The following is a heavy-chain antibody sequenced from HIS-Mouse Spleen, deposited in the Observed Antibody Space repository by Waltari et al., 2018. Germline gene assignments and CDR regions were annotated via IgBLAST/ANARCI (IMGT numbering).Heavy chain of an antibody. CDR2: IYYSGST. V-gene: IGHV4-39*07. CDR3: ARDRELYFDY. D-gene: IGHD1-26*01. Sequence: QLQLQESGPGLVKPSETLSLTCTVSGGSISSSRYYWGWLRQPPGEGLEWIGGIYYSGSTYYNPSLKSRVTISVDTSKNQFSLQLSSVTAADTAVYYCARDRELYFDYWGQGTLVTVSS. CDR1: GGSISSSRYY. J-gene: IGHJ4*02.